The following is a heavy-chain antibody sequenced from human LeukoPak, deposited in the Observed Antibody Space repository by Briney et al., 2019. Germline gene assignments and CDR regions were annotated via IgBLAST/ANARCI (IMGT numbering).Heavy chain of an antibody. CDR3: AKDYTYCGGDCYSGGMDV. Sequence: GGSLRLSCAASGFTFSNYAMSWVRQAPGKGLEWVSAISGSGDSTYYPDSVKGRFAISRHNSKNTLYLQMNSLRAEDTAVYYCAKDYTYCGGDCYSGGMDVWGQGTTVTVSS. CDR1: GFTFSNYA. D-gene: IGHD2-21*02. V-gene: IGHV3-23*01. CDR2: ISGSGDST. J-gene: IGHJ6*02.